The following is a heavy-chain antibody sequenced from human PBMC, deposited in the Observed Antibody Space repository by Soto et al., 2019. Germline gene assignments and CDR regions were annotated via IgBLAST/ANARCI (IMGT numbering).Heavy chain of an antibody. CDR2: ISWNSGSI. D-gene: IGHD5-18*01. CDR3: AKGTAIYYYYYMDV. V-gene: IGHV3-9*01. Sequence: ESGGGLVQPGRSLRLSCAASGFTFDDYAMHWVRQAPGKGLEWVSGISWNSGSIGYADSVKGRFTISRDNAKNSLYLQMNSLRAEDTALYYCAKGTAIYYYYYMDVWGKGTMVTVSS. CDR1: GFTFDDYA. J-gene: IGHJ6*03.